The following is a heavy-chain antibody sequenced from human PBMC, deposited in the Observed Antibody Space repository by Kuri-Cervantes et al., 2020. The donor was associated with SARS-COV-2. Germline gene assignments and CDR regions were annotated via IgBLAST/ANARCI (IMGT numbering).Heavy chain of an antibody. CDR1: GSTFSSYS. V-gene: IGHV3-21*04. J-gene: IGHJ6*03. D-gene: IGHD2-21*01. Sequence: GESLKISCAASGSTFSSYSMNWVRQAPGKGLEWVSSISSSSSYIYYADSVKGRFTISRDNAKNSLYLQMNSLRAEDTAVYYCARVAGEGPIYYYYMDVWGKGTTVTVSS. CDR3: ARVAGEGPIYYYYMDV. CDR2: ISSSSSYI.